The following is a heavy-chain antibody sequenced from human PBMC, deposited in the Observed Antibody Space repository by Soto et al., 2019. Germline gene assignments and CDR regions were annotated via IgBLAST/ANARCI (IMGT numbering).Heavy chain of an antibody. CDR2: IIPIFVTA. CDR3: ARVAAVGGSGSYYVFDY. CDR1: GGTFSSYA. Sequence: SVKVSCKASGGTFSSYAISWVRQAPGQGLEWMGGIIPIFVTANYAQKFQGRVTITADESTSTAYMELSSLRSEDTAVYYCARVAAVGGSGSYYVFDYWGQGTLVTVSS. D-gene: IGHD1-26*01. V-gene: IGHV1-69*13. J-gene: IGHJ4*02.